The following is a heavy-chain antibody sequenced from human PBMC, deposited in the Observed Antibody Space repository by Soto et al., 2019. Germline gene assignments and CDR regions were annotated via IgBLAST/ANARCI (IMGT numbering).Heavy chain of an antibody. J-gene: IGHJ4*02. CDR2: IIPIFGTA. V-gene: IGHV1-69*13. D-gene: IGHD5-18*01. CDR1: GGTFSSYA. Sequence: SVKVSCKASGGTFSSYAISWVRQAPGQGLEWMGGIIPIFGTANYAQKFQGRVTITADESTSTAYMGLSSLRSEDTAVYYCARGVGYSYGTHDYWGQGTLVPVYS. CDR3: ARGVGYSYGTHDY.